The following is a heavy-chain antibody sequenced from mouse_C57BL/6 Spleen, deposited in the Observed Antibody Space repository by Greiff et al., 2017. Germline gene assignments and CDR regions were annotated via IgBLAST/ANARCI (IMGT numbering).Heavy chain of an antibody. CDR2: ISDGGSYT. CDR3: ARDGDYYGSRGYCDY. V-gene: IGHV5-4*01. CDR1: GFTFSSYA. D-gene: IGHD1-1*01. J-gene: IGHJ2*01. Sequence: DVMLVESGGGLVKPGGSLKLSCAASGFTFSSYAMSWVRQTPEKRLEWVATISDGGSYTYYPDNVKGRFTISRDNAKNNLYLQMSHLKSEDTAMYYCARDGDYYGSRGYCDYWGQGTTLTVSS.